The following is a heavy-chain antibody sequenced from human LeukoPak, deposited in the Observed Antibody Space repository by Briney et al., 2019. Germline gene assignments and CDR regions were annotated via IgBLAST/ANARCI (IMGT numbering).Heavy chain of an antibody. CDR1: GFSFSTSP. CDR3: AKTHYDLLDV. D-gene: IGHD5-12*01. CDR2: MNNGPGAT. V-gene: IGHV3-23*01. J-gene: IGHJ6*02. Sequence: GGSLRLSCAASGFSFSTSPMSWVRQPPGKGLEWVSAMNNGPGATFYRDSVRGRFTISRDDSKSTLYLQMNSLKAEDTGTYYCAKTHYDLLDVWGQGTTVTVSS.